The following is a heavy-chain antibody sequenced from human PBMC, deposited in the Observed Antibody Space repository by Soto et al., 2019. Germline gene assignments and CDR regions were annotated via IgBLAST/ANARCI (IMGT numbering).Heavy chain of an antibody. V-gene: IGHV4-39*07. Sequence: SETLSLTCTVSGDSISSSNYYWGWIRQPPGKGLEWIGSIDYSGNTYYNPSLKSRVIISVDTSKNQFSLKLSSVTAADTAVYYCARTLFGWGIWFDPWGQGTLVTVSS. D-gene: IGHD3-10*02. J-gene: IGHJ5*02. CDR2: IDYSGNT. CDR1: GDSISSSNYY. CDR3: ARTLFGWGIWFDP.